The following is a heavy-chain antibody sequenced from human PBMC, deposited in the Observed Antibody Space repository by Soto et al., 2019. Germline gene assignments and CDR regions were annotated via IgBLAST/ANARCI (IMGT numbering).Heavy chain of an antibody. CDR1: GGSISSGGYY. Sequence: QVQLQESGPGLVKPSQTLSLTCTVSGGSISSGGYYWSWIRQHPGKGLKWIGYIYYSGNTYYNPSLKSRVTISEDTSKNQFSLKLSSVTAADTAVYYCARATYYYDSSGYSDRVLDYWGQGTLVTVSS. V-gene: IGHV4-31*03. D-gene: IGHD3-22*01. J-gene: IGHJ4*02. CDR3: ARATYYYDSSGYSDRVLDY. CDR2: IYYSGNT.